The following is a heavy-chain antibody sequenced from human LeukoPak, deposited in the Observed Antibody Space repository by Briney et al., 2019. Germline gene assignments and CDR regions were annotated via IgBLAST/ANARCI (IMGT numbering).Heavy chain of an antibody. CDR3: AKRGHSSSSGAPDFDY. CDR1: GFTFGSYA. CDR2: ISSSAGNT. V-gene: IGHV3-23*01. Sequence: GGSLRLSCSASGFTFGSYAMSWVRQAPGKGLEWVSAISSSAGNTYYADSVKGRFPISRDNSKNTLYVQMNSLRAEDTAVYYCAKRGHSSSSGAPDFDYWGQGTLVTVSS. D-gene: IGHD6-6*01. J-gene: IGHJ4*02.